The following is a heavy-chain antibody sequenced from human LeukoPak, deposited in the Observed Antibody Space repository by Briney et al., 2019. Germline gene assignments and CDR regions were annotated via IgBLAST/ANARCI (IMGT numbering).Heavy chain of an antibody. CDR1: GYTFTANY. Sequence: SVNLSCTASGYTFTANYIHWVRHGPAQGIERRGWIHPNSGGTTSAQRFQGTVQLTRDTSITTVYMEVSRLRYGDTAVYYCGRAPGIATIEYWGQGTLVTVSS. D-gene: IGHD6-13*01. V-gene: IGHV1-2*02. J-gene: IGHJ4*02. CDR2: IHPNSGGT. CDR3: GRAPGIATIEY.